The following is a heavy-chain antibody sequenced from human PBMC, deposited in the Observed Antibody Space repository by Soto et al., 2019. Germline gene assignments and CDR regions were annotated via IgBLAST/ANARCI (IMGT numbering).Heavy chain of an antibody. CDR1: GGSISSGDYY. CDR2: IYYSGST. Sequence: SETLSLTCTVSGGSISSGDYYWCWIRQPPGKGLEWIGYIYYSGSTYYNPSPKSRVTISVDTSKNQFSLKLSSVTAADTALYYCDRAPQGLYNWYDTWGEGTLETVS. J-gene: IGHJ5*02. CDR3: DRAPQGLYNWYDT. V-gene: IGHV4-30-4*01.